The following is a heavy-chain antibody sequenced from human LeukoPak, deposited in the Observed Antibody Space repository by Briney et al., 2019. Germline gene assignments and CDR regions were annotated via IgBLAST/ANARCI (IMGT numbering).Heavy chain of an antibody. CDR2: ISYSGST. D-gene: IGHD6-19*01. V-gene: IGHV4-39*01. CDR1: GGSISSSNYY. Sequence: SETLSLTCTVSGGSISSSNYYWVWIRQPPGKGPLWIGSISYSGSTNYYPPLESRLTISVNTSKSQFSLRLRSVTAADSAVYYCARHFAYSSGRQGFDHWGQGILVTVSS. J-gene: IGHJ4*02. CDR3: ARHFAYSSGRQGFDH.